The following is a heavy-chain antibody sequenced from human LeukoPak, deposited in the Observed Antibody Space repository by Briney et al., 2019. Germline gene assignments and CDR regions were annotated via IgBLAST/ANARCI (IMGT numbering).Heavy chain of an antibody. J-gene: IGHJ4*02. CDR1: GYTFTSYY. V-gene: IGHV1-46*01. CDR2: INPSGGST. CDR3: ATGNWNYAY. Sequence: GASVKVSCKASGYTFTSYYMHWVRQAPGQGLEWMGIINPSGGSTSYAQKFQGRVTMTEDTSTDTAYMELSSLRSEDTAVYYCATGNWNYAYWGQGTLVTVSS. D-gene: IGHD1-7*01.